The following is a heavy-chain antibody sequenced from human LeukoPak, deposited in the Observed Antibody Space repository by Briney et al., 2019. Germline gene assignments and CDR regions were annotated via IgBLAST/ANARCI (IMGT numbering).Heavy chain of an antibody. CDR3: VRGPSSTVRGVARIFDY. V-gene: IGHV4-4*07. J-gene: IGHJ4*02. CDR2: IYTSGST. D-gene: IGHD3-10*01. Sequence: SETLSLTCTVSGGSISSYYWSWIRQPAGKGLDWIGRIYTSGSTGYNPSLKSRVTMSVDTSKNQFSLKLSSVTAADTGVYYCVRGPSSTVRGVARIFDYWGQGTLVTVSS. CDR1: GGSISSYY.